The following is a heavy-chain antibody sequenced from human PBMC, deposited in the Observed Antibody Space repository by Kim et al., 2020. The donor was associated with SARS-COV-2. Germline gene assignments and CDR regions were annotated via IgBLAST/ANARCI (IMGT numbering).Heavy chain of an antibody. CDR2: ISSSGSTI. Sequence: GGSLRLSCAASGFTFSSYEMKWVRQAPGKGLEWVSYISSSGSTIYYADSVKGRFTISRDNAKNSLYLQMNSLRAEDTAVYYCASLRGYSGYDFWGQGTLVTVSS. D-gene: IGHD5-12*01. J-gene: IGHJ4*02. CDR1: GFTFSSYE. CDR3: ASLRGYSGYDF. V-gene: IGHV3-48*03.